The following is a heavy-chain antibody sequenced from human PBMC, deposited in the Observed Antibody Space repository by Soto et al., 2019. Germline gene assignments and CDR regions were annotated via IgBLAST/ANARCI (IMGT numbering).Heavy chain of an antibody. CDR3: ARGRGDIILMVYAKYFDF. CDR2: MNPNSGNT. D-gene: IGHD2-8*01. V-gene: IGHV1-8*01. Sequence: QVQLVQSGAEVKKPGASVKVSCKASGYTFTNYDINWVRQATGQGLEWMGWMNPNSGNTGYAQKFQGRDTMTRNTXXXTXXMELSSLRSEDTAVYYCARGRGDIILMVYAKYFDFWGQGTLVTVSS. J-gene: IGHJ4*02. CDR1: GYTFTNYD.